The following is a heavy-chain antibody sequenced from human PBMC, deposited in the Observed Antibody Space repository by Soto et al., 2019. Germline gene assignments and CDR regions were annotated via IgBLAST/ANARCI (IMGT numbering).Heavy chain of an antibody. Sequence: GDSRKISCKASGYNFICYWIAWVRQMPGKGLECMGIIYPGESDATYSPSFEGQVTFSVDKSITTAYLQWISLKASDTAMYYCARQAYFGSGTYYYDYWGQGTQVNVSS. CDR1: GYNFICYW. CDR2: IYPGESDA. J-gene: IGHJ4*02. V-gene: IGHV5-51*01. D-gene: IGHD3-10*01. CDR3: ARQAYFGSGTYYYDY.